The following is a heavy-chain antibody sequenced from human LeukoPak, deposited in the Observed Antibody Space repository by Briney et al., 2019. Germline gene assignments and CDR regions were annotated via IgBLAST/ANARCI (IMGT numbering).Heavy chain of an antibody. D-gene: IGHD3-10*01. CDR1: GGSISSYY. CDR3: ARDLHGSGTWDWFDP. J-gene: IGHJ5*02. V-gene: IGHV4-4*07. CDR2: IYTSGNT. Sequence: SETLFLTCTVSGGSISSYYWSWIRQPAGKGLEWIGRIYTSGNTNYNPSLKSRVTMSVDTSKNQFSLKLSSVTAADTAMYYCARDLHGSGTWDWFDPWGQGTLVTVYS.